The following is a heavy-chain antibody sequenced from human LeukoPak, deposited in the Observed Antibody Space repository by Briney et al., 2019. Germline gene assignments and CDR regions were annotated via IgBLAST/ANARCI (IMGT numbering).Heavy chain of an antibody. CDR2: ISSSSSYI. Sequence: GGSLRLSCAASGFTFSSYCMNWVRQAPGKGLEWVSSISSSSSYIYYADSVRGRFTISRDNAKNSLYLQMNSLRAEDTAVYYCARKWELPSFDYWGQGTLVTVSS. CDR1: GFTFSSYC. V-gene: IGHV3-21*01. J-gene: IGHJ4*02. D-gene: IGHD1-26*01. CDR3: ARKWELPSFDY.